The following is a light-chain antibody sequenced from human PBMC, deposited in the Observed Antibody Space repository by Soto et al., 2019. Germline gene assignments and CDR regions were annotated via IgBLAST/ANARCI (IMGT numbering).Light chain of an antibody. CDR2: GAS. V-gene: IGKV3-20*01. CDR1: QSVSSTR. Sequence: EIVLTQSPGTLSLSPGERATLSCRASQSVSSTRLAWYQQKPGQAPRLLIYGASTRATGVADRFSGSGSGTDLTLTISRVEPEDFAVYFCQNHGDSINFGQGTRLDI. J-gene: IGKJ5*01. CDR3: QNHGDSIN.